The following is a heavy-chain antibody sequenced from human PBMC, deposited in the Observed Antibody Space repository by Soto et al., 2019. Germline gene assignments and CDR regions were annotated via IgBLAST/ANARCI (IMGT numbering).Heavy chain of an antibody. J-gene: IGHJ4*02. V-gene: IGHV3-23*01. CDR2: ISGSGGST. Sequence: GGSLRLSCAASGFTFSSYAMSWVRQAPGKGLEWVSAISGSGGSTYYTDSVKGRCTITRDNSKNTLYLQMNRLRAEDAAVYYCAKDGTVDTSMVDYWGQGTLVTVSS. D-gene: IGHD5-18*01. CDR3: AKDGTVDTSMVDY. CDR1: GFTFSSYA.